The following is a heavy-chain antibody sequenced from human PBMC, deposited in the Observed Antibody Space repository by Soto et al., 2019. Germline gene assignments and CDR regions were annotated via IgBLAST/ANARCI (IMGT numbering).Heavy chain of an antibody. CDR1: GFTFSSYA. CDR2: ISGSGGST. CDR3: AKDSRYCSSTSCRRYYFDY. Sequence: PGGSLRLSCAASGFTFSSYAMSWVRQAPGKGLEWVSAISGSGGSTYYADSVKGRFTISRDNSKNTLYLQMNSLRAEDTAVYYCAKDSRYCSSTSCRRYYFDYWGQGTLVTVSS. V-gene: IGHV3-23*01. D-gene: IGHD2-2*01. J-gene: IGHJ4*02.